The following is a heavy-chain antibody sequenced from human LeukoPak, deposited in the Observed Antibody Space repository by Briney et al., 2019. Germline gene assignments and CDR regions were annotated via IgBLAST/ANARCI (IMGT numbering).Heavy chain of an antibody. J-gene: IGHJ4*02. CDR3: ARQIRTYYYDSSGYYDY. CDR1: GGPISSGGYS. D-gene: IGHD3-22*01. CDR2: IYNSGST. Sequence: PSQTLSLTCAVSGGPISSGGYSWTWIRQPPGKGLEWIGYIYNSGSTNYNPSLKSRVTISVDTSKNQFSLKLSSVTAADTAVYYCARQIRTYYYDSSGYYDYWGQETLVTVSS. V-gene: IGHV4-30-2*01.